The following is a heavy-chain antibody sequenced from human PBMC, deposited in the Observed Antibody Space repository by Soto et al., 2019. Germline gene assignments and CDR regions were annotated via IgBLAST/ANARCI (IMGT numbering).Heavy chain of an antibody. CDR3: ARPSHGGDYAQEGFDY. CDR2: IIPILGIA. Sequence: QVQLVQSGAEVKKPGSSVKVSCKASGGTFSSYTISWVRQAPGQGLEWMGRIIPILGIANYAQKFKGRVTITADKSTSTAYMELSSLRSEDTAVYYCARPSHGGDYAQEGFDYWGQGTLVTVSS. CDR1: GGTFSSYT. J-gene: IGHJ4*02. V-gene: IGHV1-69*02. D-gene: IGHD4-17*01.